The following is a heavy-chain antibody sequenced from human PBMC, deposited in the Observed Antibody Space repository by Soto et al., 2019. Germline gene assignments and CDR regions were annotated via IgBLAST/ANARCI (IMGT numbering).Heavy chain of an antibody. Sequence: PVESLKISFTGSGCSFTSYGIGWVRQMPGKGLEWMGIIYHGDYDTRYSPSFQGQVTISADKSISTAYLQWSSLKASDTAMYYCARCSGDDVYYFDYWGQGILVTVSS. CDR2: IYHGDYDT. J-gene: IGHJ4*02. CDR1: GCSFTSYG. V-gene: IGHV5-51*01. CDR3: ARCSGDDVYYFDY. D-gene: IGHD2-15*01.